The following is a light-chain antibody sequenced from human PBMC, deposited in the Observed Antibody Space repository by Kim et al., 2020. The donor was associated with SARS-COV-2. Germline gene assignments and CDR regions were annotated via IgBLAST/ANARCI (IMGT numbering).Light chain of an antibody. Sequence: ASLGDRVTITRRASQGISSSLAWFQHKPEKSPKSLIYAASSLQSGVPSKFRGSGSGTDFTLTICILQPADFATYCCHQYTTYPITFCQGTRLEIK. J-gene: IGKJ5*01. CDR1: QGISSS. V-gene: IGKV1-16*02. CDR3: HQYTTYPIT. CDR2: AAS.